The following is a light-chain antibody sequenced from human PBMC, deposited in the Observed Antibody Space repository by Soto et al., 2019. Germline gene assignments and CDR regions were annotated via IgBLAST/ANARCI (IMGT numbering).Light chain of an antibody. CDR3: QQYDSYST. CDR1: QSVSRW. J-gene: IGKJ1*01. V-gene: IGKV1-5*03. Sequence: IQRSQSPSTLSASVGARLPITCRASQSVSRWLAWYQQKPGKAPKVLIYKASTLNYGVPSRFSGSGSGTEFTLTISSLQPDDFATYYCQQYDSYSTFGQGTKVDTK. CDR2: KAS.